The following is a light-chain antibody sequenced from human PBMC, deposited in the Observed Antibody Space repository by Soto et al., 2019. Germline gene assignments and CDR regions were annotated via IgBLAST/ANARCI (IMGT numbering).Light chain of an antibody. V-gene: IGKV3-15*01. J-gene: IGKJ3*01. CDR1: QGVSRD. CDR3: QQYHDWPPIT. Sequence: EIVMTQSPDTLSWSPGEGVTLSCRASQGVSRDLAWDQQKPGQSPRLLMYGASTRATDIPARFSGGGSGTEFTLTISSLQSEDVAIYYCQQYHDWPPITFGPGTKVEIK. CDR2: GAS.